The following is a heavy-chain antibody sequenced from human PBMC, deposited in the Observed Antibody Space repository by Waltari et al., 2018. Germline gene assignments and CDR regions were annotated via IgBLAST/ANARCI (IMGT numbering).Heavy chain of an antibody. CDR1: GYPFTGYS. CDR3: AREGSLVDY. J-gene: IGHJ4*02. D-gene: IGHD3-10*01. Sequence: QVQLVQSGAEVKKPGASVKVSCKASGYPFTGYSVHWVRQATGQGLEWMGGIIPIFGTANYAQKFQGRVTITTDESTSTAYMELSSLRSEDTAVYYCAREGSLVDYWGQGTLVTVSS. CDR2: IIPIFGTA. V-gene: IGHV1-69*01.